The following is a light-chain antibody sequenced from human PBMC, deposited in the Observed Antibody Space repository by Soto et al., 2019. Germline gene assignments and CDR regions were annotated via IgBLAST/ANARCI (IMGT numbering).Light chain of an antibody. Sequence: DIPMTQSPSSLSASVGDRVTITCRPSQSISTFLNWYQQKPGTAPKLLMHATSILQSGVPSRFSGSGSGTEFTLTISSLQPEDFATYCCQQSYSSTWTFGQGTKVEIK. CDR2: ATS. CDR1: QSISTF. V-gene: IGKV1-39*01. J-gene: IGKJ1*01. CDR3: QQSYSSTWT.